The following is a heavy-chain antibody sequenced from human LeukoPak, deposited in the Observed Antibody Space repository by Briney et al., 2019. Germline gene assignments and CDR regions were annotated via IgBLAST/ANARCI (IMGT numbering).Heavy chain of an antibody. CDR3: ARHFGYLYVPNWFDP. CDR1: GGSISSSSYY. Sequence: SETLSLTCTVSGGSISSSSYYWGWIRQPPGKGLEWIGSIHYSGSTNYNPSLKSRVTISVDTSKNQFSLKLSSVTAADTAVYYCARHFGYLYVPNWFDPWGQGTLVTVSS. D-gene: IGHD3-10*02. J-gene: IGHJ5*02. CDR2: IHYSGST. V-gene: IGHV4-39*01.